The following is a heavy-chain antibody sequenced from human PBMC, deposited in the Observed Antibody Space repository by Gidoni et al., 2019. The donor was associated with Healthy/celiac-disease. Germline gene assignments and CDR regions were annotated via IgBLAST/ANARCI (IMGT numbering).Heavy chain of an antibody. J-gene: IGHJ4*02. Sequence: QVQLVQSGAEVKKPGASVQVSCKASGYTFTGYYMHWVRQAPGQGLEWMGWINPNSGGTNYAHKFQGRFTMTRDTSISTAYMELSRLRSDDTAVYYCARDYCSGGSCYSWGSYGYWGQGTLVTVSS. CDR1: GYTFTGYY. CDR3: ARDYCSGGSCYSWGSYGY. V-gene: IGHV1-2*07. D-gene: IGHD2-15*01. CDR2: INPNSGGT.